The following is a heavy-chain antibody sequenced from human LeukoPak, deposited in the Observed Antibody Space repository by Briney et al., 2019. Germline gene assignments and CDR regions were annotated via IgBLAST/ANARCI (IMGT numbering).Heavy chain of an antibody. D-gene: IGHD4-23*01. V-gene: IGHV4-31*03. CDR2: IYYSGST. Sequence: SETLSLTCTVSGGSISSGGYSWSWIRQHPGQGLEWIGYIYYSGSTYYNPSLKSRVTISVDTSKNQFSLKLSSVTAADTAVYYCARGAFYDGNNFDYWGQGTLVTVSS. CDR3: ARGAFYDGNNFDY. CDR1: GGSISSGGYS. J-gene: IGHJ4*02.